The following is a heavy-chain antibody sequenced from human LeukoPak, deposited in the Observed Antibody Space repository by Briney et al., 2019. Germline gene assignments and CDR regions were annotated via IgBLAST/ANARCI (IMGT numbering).Heavy chain of an antibody. J-gene: IGHJ4*02. V-gene: IGHV3-23*01. CDR2: ISGSGGRT. Sequence: PGGSLRLSCAVSGITLSNYGMSWVRRAPGKGLEWVAGISGSGGRTNCADSVKGRFTISRDNPKNTLHLQMNSLRAEDTAVYFCAKRGVVIRVILVGFHKEAYYFDSWGQGALVTVSS. CDR3: AKRGVVIRVILVGFHKEAYYFDS. D-gene: IGHD3-22*01. CDR1: GITLSNYG.